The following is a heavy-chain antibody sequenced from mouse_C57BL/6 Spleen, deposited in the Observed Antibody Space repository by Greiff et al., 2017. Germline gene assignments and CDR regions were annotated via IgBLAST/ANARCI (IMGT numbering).Heavy chain of an antibody. CDR1: GYSFTGYY. V-gene: IGHV1-42*01. D-gene: IGHD1-2*01. CDR3: ARGLRLEGYFDV. CDR2: INPRTGGT. Sequence: EVKLQESGPELVKPGASVKISCKASGYSFTGYYMNWVKQSPEKSLEWIGEINPRTGGTTYNQKFKAKATLTVDKSSSTAYMQLKSLTSEDSAVYYCARGLRLEGYFDVLGTGTTVTVSS. J-gene: IGHJ1*03.